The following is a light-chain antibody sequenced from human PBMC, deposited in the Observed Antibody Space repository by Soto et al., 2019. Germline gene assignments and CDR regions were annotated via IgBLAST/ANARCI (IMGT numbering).Light chain of an antibody. CDR1: SSDVGNYNL. CDR2: EGS. Sequence: QCPPTQAASVSGSPGQSIPISCTGTSSDVGNYNLVSWYQQHPGKAPKLMIYEGSKRPSGVSNRFSGSKSGNTASLTISILQAEDEADYYCCSYAGSSTSVFGTGTKVTVL. V-gene: IGLV2-23*01. J-gene: IGLJ1*01. CDR3: CSYAGSSTSV.